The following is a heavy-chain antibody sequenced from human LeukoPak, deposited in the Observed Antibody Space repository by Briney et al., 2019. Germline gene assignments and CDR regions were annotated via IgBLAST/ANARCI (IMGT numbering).Heavy chain of an antibody. CDR1: GFTFSSYG. D-gene: IGHD4-17*01. V-gene: IGHV3-23*01. J-gene: IGHJ4*02. CDR3: AKDLGARTTVTSVDY. CDR2: NSCSGGST. Sequence: WGSLRPSCAASGFTFSSYGMSWVRQAPGEGVGWDSGNSCSGGSTYYADSVKGRFTISRDNSKNALYLQMSSLRAEDTAVYYCAKDLGARTTVTSVDYWGQGILVTVSS.